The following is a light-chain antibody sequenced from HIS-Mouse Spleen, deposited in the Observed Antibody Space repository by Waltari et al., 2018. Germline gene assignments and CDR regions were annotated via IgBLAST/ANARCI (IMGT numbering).Light chain of an antibody. CDR3: QAWDSSLV. CDR1: KLGDKY. J-gene: IGLJ2*01. Sequence: SYELTQPPSVSVSPGQTASITCSGDKLGDKYACWYQQKPGQSPVLVIYQDNKRPSGIPERFSGSNSGNTATLTISGTQAMDEADYYCQAWDSSLVFGGGTKLTVL. V-gene: IGLV3-1*01. CDR2: QDN.